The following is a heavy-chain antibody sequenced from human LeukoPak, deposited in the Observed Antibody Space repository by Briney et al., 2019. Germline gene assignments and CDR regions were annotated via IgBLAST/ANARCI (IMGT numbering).Heavy chain of an antibody. CDR3: ASTEMATIDY. Sequence: SETLSLTCTVSGGSISSGSYYWSWIRQPAGKGLEWIGRIYTSGSTNYNPSLKSRVTISVDTSKNQFSLKLSSVTAADTAEYYCASTEMATIDYWGQGTLVTVSS. D-gene: IGHD5-24*01. CDR1: GGSISSGSYY. CDR2: IYTSGST. V-gene: IGHV4-61*02. J-gene: IGHJ4*02.